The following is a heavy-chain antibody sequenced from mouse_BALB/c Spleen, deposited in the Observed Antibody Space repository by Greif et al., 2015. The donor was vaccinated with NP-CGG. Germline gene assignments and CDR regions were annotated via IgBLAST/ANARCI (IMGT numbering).Heavy chain of an antibody. V-gene: IGHV1-9*01. D-gene: IGHD2-4*01. CDR3: ASPSTMITGYYFDY. CDR1: GYTFSSYW. J-gene: IGHJ2*01. Sequence: QVTLKESGAELMKPGASVKISCKATGYTFSSYWIEWVKQRPGHGLEWIGEILPGSGSTNYNEKFKGKATFTADTSSNTAYMQLSSLTSEDSAVYYCASPSTMITGYYFDYWGQGTTLTVSS. CDR2: ILPGSGST.